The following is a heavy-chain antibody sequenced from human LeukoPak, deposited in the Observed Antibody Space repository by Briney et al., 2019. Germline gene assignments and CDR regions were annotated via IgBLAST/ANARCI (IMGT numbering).Heavy chain of an antibody. CDR2: ISGSGGTT. V-gene: IGHV3-23*01. Sequence: PGGSLRLSCAASGFAFSSCAMTWVRQAPGKGLEWVSTISGSGGTTYYADSVKGRFTISRDNSKNTLYLQMNSLRAEDTAVYYCAKDRRGYSYGERFDYWGQGTLVTVSS. J-gene: IGHJ4*02. CDR3: AKDRRGYSYGERFDY. D-gene: IGHD5-18*01. CDR1: GFAFSSCA.